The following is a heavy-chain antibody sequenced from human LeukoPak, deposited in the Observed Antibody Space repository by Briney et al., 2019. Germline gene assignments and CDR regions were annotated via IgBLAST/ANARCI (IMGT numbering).Heavy chain of an antibody. V-gene: IGHV4-59*01. Sequence: SETLSLTCTLSGVSISSYYWSWLRHPPGEGLEWIGYIYYSGSTIYNPPLKSRVTISVDTSKNQFSLKLSSVTAADTAVYYCAREIQGWVAFAIAAAGKGGYYYYYMDVWGKGTTVTVSS. CDR2: IYYSGST. D-gene: IGHD6-13*01. J-gene: IGHJ6*03. CDR3: AREIQGWVAFAIAAAGKGGYYYYYMDV. CDR1: GVSISSYY.